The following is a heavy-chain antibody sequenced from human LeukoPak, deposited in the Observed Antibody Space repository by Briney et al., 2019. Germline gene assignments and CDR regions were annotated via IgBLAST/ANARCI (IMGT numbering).Heavy chain of an antibody. V-gene: IGHV1-18*01. Sequence: ASVKVFCKASGYNFLNYGISWVRQAPGQGLEWMGWISGKTGNINYAQKFQARATMTRDTSTSTAYMELRSLRSDDTAVYFCARRFLNSHPIYYYMDVWAKGTTVIVSS. D-gene: IGHD2-21*01. J-gene: IGHJ6*03. CDR2: ISGKTGNI. CDR1: GYNFLNYG. CDR3: ARRFLNSHPIYYYMDV.